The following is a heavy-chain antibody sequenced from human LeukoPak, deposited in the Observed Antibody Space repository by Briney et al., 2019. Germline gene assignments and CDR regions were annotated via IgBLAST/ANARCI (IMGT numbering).Heavy chain of an antibody. CDR3: AKARIAATIYPKEVNFDY. V-gene: IGHV3-23*01. J-gene: IGHJ4*02. CDR2: ITGGGGST. Sequence: GGSLRLSCAASGFSFSSYAMSWVRQAPGKGLEWVSTITGGGGSTYYADSVKGRFTISRDNSKNTFYLQMNSLRVEDTAVYYCAKARIAATIYPKEVNFDYWGQGTLVTVSS. CDR1: GFSFSSYA. D-gene: IGHD5-12*01.